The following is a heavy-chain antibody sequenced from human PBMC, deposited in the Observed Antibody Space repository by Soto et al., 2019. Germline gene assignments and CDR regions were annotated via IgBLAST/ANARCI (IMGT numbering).Heavy chain of an antibody. Sequence: PGESLKISCKGSGYSFSTSWIAWVRQMPGKGLEWMAIIYPGDSDCKYSPSFQGQVTISVDKSVNTAYLQWSSLKASDTAMYYCATRSPAAEYLQQWGLGTLVTVSS. CDR2: IYPGDSDC. CDR3: ATRSPAAEYLQQ. J-gene: IGHJ1*01. V-gene: IGHV5-51*01. CDR1: GYSFSTSW.